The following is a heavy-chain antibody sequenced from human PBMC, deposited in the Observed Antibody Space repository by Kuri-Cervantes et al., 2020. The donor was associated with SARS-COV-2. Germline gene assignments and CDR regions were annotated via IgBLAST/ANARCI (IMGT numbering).Heavy chain of an antibody. V-gene: IGHV3-23*01. J-gene: IGHJ4*01. D-gene: IGHD3-16*01. CDR1: GFTFSSYA. CDR2: ISGSGGST. Sequence: GGSLRLSCAASGFTFSSYAMSWVRQAPGKGLEWVSAISGSGGSTYYADSVKGRFTISRDNSKNTLYLQMNSLRAEDTAVYYCARGRIMITFGGVEPFDYWGHGTLVTVSS. CDR3: ARGRIMITFGGVEPFDY.